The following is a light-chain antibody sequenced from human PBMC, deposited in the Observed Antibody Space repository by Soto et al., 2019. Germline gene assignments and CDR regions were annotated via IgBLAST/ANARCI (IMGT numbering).Light chain of an antibody. CDR3: QQRSNWLT. Sequence: EIVLKQSPATLSLSPGERATLSCRASQSVHSYLAWYQQKPGQAPRLFIYDASTRATGIPARFSGSGSGTDFTLTISSLEPEDFAVYYCQQRSNWLTFGGGTKVDIK. CDR2: DAS. CDR1: QSVHSY. J-gene: IGKJ4*01. V-gene: IGKV3-11*01.